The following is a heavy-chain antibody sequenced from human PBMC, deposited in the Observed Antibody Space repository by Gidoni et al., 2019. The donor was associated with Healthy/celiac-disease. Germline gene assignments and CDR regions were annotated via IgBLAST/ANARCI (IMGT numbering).Heavy chain of an antibody. Sequence: QVQLVESGGGVVQPGRSLRLSCAASGFTFRSYGMHWVRPAPGKGLEWVAVIWYDGSKKYYADSVKGRFTISRDNSKNTLYRQMNSLRAEDTAVYYCARGGRYYDILTGYYGTDLSDIDYWGQGTLVTVSS. V-gene: IGHV3-33*01. J-gene: IGHJ4*02. D-gene: IGHD3-9*01. CDR3: ARGGRYYDILTGYYGTDLSDIDY. CDR2: IWYDGSKK. CDR1: GFTFRSYG.